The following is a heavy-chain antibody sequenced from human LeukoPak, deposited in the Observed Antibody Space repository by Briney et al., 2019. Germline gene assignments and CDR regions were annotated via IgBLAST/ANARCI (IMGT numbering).Heavy chain of an antibody. V-gene: IGHV3-74*01. J-gene: IGHJ2*01. Sequence: GGSLRLSCAASGFTFSIYWMHWVRQAPGKGLVWVSRISSEGSSTTYADSVKGRFTISRDNAKDTLYLQMNSLRAEDTAVYYCARANVDTAIGDYWYFDLWGRGTLVTVSS. CDR2: ISSEGSST. CDR3: ARANVDTAIGDYWYFDL. CDR1: GFTFSIYW. D-gene: IGHD5-18*01.